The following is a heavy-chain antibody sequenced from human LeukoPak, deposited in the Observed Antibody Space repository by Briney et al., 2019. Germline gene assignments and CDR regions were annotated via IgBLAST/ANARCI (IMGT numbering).Heavy chain of an antibody. CDR2: IYYSGST. CDR1: GFTFSDYY. D-gene: IGHD3-16*02. CDR3: ARYLYDYVWGSYRYFDY. V-gene: IGHV4-59*05. Sequence: PGGSLRLSCAASGFTFSDYYMTWIRQPPGKGLEWIGSIYYSGSTYYNPSLKSRVTISVDTSKNQFSLKLSSVTAADTAVYYCARYLYDYVWGSYRYFDYWGQGTLVTVSS. J-gene: IGHJ4*02.